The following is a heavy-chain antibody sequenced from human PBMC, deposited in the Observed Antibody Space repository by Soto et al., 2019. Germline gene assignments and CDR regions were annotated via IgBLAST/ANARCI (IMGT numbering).Heavy chain of an antibody. CDR2: INSDGSST. V-gene: IGHV3-74*01. CDR3: ARAPDSTRNAFDV. CDR1: GFTFSSSW. D-gene: IGHD4-4*01. J-gene: IGHJ3*01. Sequence: GGSLRLSCAASGFTFSSSWMHWVRQAPGKGLVWASRINSDGSSTYHAASVKGRFTISRDNAKNTVFLQMNSLRVEDTAVYFCARAPDSTRNAFDVWGQGTMVTVSS.